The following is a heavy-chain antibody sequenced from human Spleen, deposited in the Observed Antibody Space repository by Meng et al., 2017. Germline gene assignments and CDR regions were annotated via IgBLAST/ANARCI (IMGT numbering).Heavy chain of an antibody. CDR2: IYHSGST. D-gene: IGHD3-10*01. Sequence: GSLRLSCTVSGYSISSGYYWGWIRQPPGKGLEWIGSIYHSGSTYYNPSLKSRVTISVDTSKNQFSLKLSSVTAADTAVYYCARDDDGPYYYGSGSYRSYSYYYGMDVWGQGTTVTVSS. CDR1: GYSISSGYY. CDR3: ARDDDGPYYYGSGSYRSYSYYYGMDV. J-gene: IGHJ6*02. V-gene: IGHV4-38-2*02.